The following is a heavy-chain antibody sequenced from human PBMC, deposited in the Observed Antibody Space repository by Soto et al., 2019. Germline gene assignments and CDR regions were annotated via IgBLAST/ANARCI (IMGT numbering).Heavy chain of an antibody. J-gene: IGHJ5*02. CDR1: GGSISRGGYS. CDR3: ARGMYSKAYPRYPGQRPYIWFDL. Sequence: PSETLSLPCAVPGGSISRGGYSWGWIRQPPGKGLEWICYIYHNRSTYVNTSLKRRVTISVVWSNNPVPLRLCSVTAADVCVYCCARGMYSKAYPRYPGQRPYIWFDLWGHGTLVTVSS. CDR2: IYHNRST. D-gene: IGHD6-13*01. V-gene: IGHV4-30-2*01.